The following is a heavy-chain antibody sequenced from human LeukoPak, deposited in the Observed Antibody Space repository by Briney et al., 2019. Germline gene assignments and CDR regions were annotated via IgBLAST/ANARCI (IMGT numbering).Heavy chain of an antibody. CDR3: ARDILLYYDILTGYYDNWFDP. CDR1: GFTFSSYS. J-gene: IGHJ5*02. V-gene: IGHV3-21*01. Sequence: GGSLRLSCAASGFTFSSYSMNWVRQAPGKGLEWVSSISSSSSYIYYADSVKGRFTISRDNAKNSLYLQMNSLRAEDTAVYYCARDILLYYDILTGYYDNWFDPWGQGTLVTVSS. CDR2: ISSSSSYI. D-gene: IGHD3-9*01.